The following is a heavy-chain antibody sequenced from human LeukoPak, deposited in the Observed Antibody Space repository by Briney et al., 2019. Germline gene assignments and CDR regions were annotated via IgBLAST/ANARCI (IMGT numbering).Heavy chain of an antibody. Sequence: ASVKVSCKASGYTFTGYYMHWVRQAPGQGLEWMGWINPNSGGTNYAQKFQGGVTMTRDTSISTAYMELSRLRSDDTAVYYCARDTLLTYYYDSSGYPNDYWGQGTLVTVSS. CDR2: INPNSGGT. CDR1: GYTFTGYY. J-gene: IGHJ4*02. CDR3: ARDTLLTYYYDSSGYPNDY. D-gene: IGHD3-22*01. V-gene: IGHV1-2*02.